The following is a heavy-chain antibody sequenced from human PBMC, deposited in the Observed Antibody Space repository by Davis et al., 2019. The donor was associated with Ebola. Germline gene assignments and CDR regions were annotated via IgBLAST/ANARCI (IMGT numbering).Heavy chain of an antibody. D-gene: IGHD5-18*01. V-gene: IGHV3-21*01. CDR3: ARGQYTDSIDY. Sequence: GESLKISCAASGFTFSSYSMNWVRQAPGKGLEWVSSISSSSSYIYYADSVKGRFTNSRDNAKNSLYLQMNSLRAEDTAVYYCARGQYTDSIDYWGQGTLVTVSS. J-gene: IGHJ4*02. CDR1: GFTFSSYS. CDR2: ISSSSSYI.